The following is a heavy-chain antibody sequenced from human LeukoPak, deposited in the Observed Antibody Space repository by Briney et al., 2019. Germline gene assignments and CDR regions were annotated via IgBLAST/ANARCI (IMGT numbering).Heavy chain of an antibody. Sequence: RASVKVSCKASGGTFSNYAISWVRQAPGQGLEWMGGIIPIFGTANYAQKFRGRVTITADKSTRTAYMELSSLRSEDTAVYFCARGGPPGYYYDYYMDVWGKGTTVTISS. CDR1: GGTFSNYA. V-gene: IGHV1-69*06. CDR2: IIPIFGTA. CDR3: ARGGPPGYYYDYYMDV. J-gene: IGHJ6*03.